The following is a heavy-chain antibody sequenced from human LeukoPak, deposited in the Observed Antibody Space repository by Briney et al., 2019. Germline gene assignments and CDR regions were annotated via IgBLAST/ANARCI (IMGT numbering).Heavy chain of an antibody. CDR2: IIPMFGSA. Sequence: SVKVSCKAAGLTLSTYAISWVRQAPGQGLEWMGGIIPMFGSAHYAQKFQDRVTITTDESTTIAYMELSSLRSEDTAVYYCASSPRIVGRLDYYYYMDVWGKGTTVTVSS. CDR3: ASSPRIVGRLDYYYYMDV. CDR1: GLTLSTYA. D-gene: IGHD6-6*01. J-gene: IGHJ6*03. V-gene: IGHV1-69*05.